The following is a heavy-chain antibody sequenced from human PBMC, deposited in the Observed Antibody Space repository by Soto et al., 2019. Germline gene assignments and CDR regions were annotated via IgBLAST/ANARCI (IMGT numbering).Heavy chain of an antibody. V-gene: IGHV3-15*01. CDR1: GITLSNAW. J-gene: IGHJ4*02. Sequence: EVQLVESGGGLVKPGGSLRLSCAASGITLSNAWMTWVRQAPGKGLEWVGRIKSKADGSTTEYGSPVKDRFIITRDGSENTLDLQMHCLKAEDTAVYYCATPRSGPHGYGYWGQGTLVTVSS. CDR2: IKSKADGSTT. D-gene: IGHD5-18*01. CDR3: ATPRSGPHGYGY.